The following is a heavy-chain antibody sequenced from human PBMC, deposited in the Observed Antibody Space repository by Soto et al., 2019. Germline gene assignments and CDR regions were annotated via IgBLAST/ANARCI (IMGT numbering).Heavy chain of an antibody. J-gene: IGHJ6*02. Sequence: SGPTLVNPTQTLTLTCTFSGFSLSTSGMCVSWIRQPPGKALEWLARIDWDDDKYYSTSLKTRLTISKDTSKNQVVLTMTNMDPVDTATYYCARGDIVLVPAAIGGNYYYYGMDVWG. V-gene: IGHV2-70*11. CDR3: ARGDIVLVPAAIGGNYYYYGMDV. CDR1: GFSLSTSGMC. D-gene: IGHD2-2*01. CDR2: IDWDDDK.